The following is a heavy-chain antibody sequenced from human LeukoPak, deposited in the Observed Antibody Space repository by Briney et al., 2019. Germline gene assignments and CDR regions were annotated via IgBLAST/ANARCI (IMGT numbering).Heavy chain of an antibody. CDR3: AKDYGSGYYYSDY. CDR1: GFTFSSYA. J-gene: IGHJ4*02. CDR2: ISGSGGST. Sequence: GGSLRLSCAASGFTFSSYAMSWVRQAPGKGLGWVSAISGSGGSTYYADSVKGRFTISRDNPKNTLYLQMNSLRAEDTAVYYCAKDYGSGYYYSDYWGQGTLVTVSS. D-gene: IGHD3-22*01. V-gene: IGHV3-23*01.